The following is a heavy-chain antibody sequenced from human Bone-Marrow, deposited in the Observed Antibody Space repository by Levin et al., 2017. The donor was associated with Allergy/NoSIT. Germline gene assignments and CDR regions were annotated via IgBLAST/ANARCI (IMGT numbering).Heavy chain of an antibody. J-gene: IGHJ4*02. Sequence: LSLTCAASGFPFSTYDMNWVRQAPGKGLDWVSFISGSGTTMYYADSVKGRFTISRDNANNSLFLQMNSLRPEDTALYYCARMGVNWGQGTLVTVSS. CDR3: ARMGVN. CDR2: ISGSGTTM. V-gene: IGHV3-48*03. CDR1: GFPFSTYD.